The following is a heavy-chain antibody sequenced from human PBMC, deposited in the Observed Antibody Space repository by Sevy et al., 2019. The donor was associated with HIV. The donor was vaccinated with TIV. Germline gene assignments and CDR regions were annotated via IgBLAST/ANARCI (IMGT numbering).Heavy chain of an antibody. Sequence: GGSLRLSCAASGFTFTSYAMSWVRQTPGKGLEWVSVPSVGGGGPFYADSVKGRFTISRDNSKNTLYLQMNSLRAEDTALYYCAKDRIWELGAAFDIWGQGTMVTVSS. CDR3: AKDRIWELGAAFDI. V-gene: IGHV3-23*01. J-gene: IGHJ3*02. D-gene: IGHD1-26*01. CDR1: GFTFTSYA. CDR2: PSVGGGGP.